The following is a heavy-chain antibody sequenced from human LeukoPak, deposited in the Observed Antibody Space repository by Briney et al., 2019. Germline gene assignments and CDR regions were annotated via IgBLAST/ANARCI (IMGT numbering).Heavy chain of an antibody. CDR3: AREGTHYYGMDV. J-gene: IGHJ6*02. V-gene: IGHV1-3*01. Sequence: ASVKVSCKASGYTFTSYAMNWVRQAPGQGLGWMGWINAGNGNTKYSQKFQGRVTITRDTSATTVYMELSSLRSEDTAVYYCAREGTHYYGMDVWGQGTTVTVS. D-gene: IGHD1-14*01. CDR2: INAGNGNT. CDR1: GYTFTSYA.